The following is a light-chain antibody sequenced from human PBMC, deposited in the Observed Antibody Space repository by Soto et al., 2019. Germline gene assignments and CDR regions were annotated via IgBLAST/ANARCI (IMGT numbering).Light chain of an antibody. CDR2: GAS. V-gene: IGKV3D-15*01. Sequence: DIVMTQSPVTLSVSPGERATLSCRASQGVSGNLAWYQQKPGQAPRLLLYGASKRATGIPDRFSGSGSGTEFTLTISRLDPEDFAVYYCQQYDTSPLTFGPGTKVDIK. CDR3: QQYDTSPLT. CDR1: QGVSGN. J-gene: IGKJ3*01.